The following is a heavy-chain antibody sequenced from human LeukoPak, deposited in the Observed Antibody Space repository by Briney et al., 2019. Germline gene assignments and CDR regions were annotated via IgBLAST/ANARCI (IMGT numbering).Heavy chain of an antibody. CDR2: IGISGTKT. CDR3: ANEIRPNDY. J-gene: IGHJ4*02. CDR1: DFDFSSHA. V-gene: IGHV3-23*01. Sequence: GGSLRLSCAASDFDFSSHAMTWVRQAPGKGLEWVSAIGISGTKTYYGDSVKGRFLISRDNSKNMLYLQMNSLRVEDTAVYFCANEIRPNDYWGQGTLVTVAS. D-gene: IGHD4-17*01.